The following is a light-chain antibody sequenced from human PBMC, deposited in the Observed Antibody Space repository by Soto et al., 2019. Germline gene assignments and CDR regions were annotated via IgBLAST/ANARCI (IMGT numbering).Light chain of an antibody. CDR2: AAS. V-gene: IGKV3-20*01. J-gene: IGKJ2*01. Sequence: EIVLMQSPGTLSLSPGERAPLFCRASQSMKRRYLAWYQQKPGQAPRVLIYAASNRATGIPDRFSGSGSGTDFSLTISRLEPEDFAVYYCHQYDNTPQTFGQGTKVDIK. CDR1: QSMKRRY. CDR3: HQYDNTPQT.